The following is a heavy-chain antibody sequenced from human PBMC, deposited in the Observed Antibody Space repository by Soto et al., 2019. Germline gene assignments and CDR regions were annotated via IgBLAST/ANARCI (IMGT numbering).Heavy chain of an antibody. CDR3: ARSGDYDFRSGYYTFDY. V-gene: IGHV4-59*01. J-gene: IGHJ4*02. D-gene: IGHD3-3*01. CDR2: IYYSGST. Sequence: SETLSLTCTVSGGPISRYYWSWIRQPPWKGLEWIGYIYYSGSTNYNPSLKSRVTISVDTSKNQFSLKLSSVTAADTAVYYCARSGDYDFRSGYYTFDYWGQGTLVTVSS. CDR1: GGPISRYY.